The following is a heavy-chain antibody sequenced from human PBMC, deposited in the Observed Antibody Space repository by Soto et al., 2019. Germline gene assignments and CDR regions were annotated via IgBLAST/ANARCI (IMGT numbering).Heavy chain of an antibody. J-gene: IGHJ4*02. CDR3: ARGLQQQDY. CDR1: GYPYTASY. V-gene: IGHV1-46*01. D-gene: IGHD6-13*01. CDR2: INPSGGST. Sequence: QVQLVQSGAEVKKPGASVKVSCKAFGYPYTASYLHWVRQAPGQGLEWMGIINPSGGSTSYAQKFQGRVTMTGDTSTSTVYMELGSLTPEDTAVYFCARGLQQQDYWCQGTLIIVSA.